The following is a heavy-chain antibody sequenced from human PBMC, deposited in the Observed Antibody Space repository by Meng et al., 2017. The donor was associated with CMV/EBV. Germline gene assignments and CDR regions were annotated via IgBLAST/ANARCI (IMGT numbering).Heavy chain of an antibody. CDR1: GGSISSGDYY. D-gene: IGHD3-22*01. J-gene: IGHJ4*02. CDR2: IYYSGST. Sequence: VQLQESGPGLVKPSQTLSLTCTVSGGSISSGDYYWSWIRQPPGKGLEWIGYIYYSGSTYYNPSLKSRVTISVDTSKNQFSLKLSSVTAADTAVYYCARVAPDYYDSSGPPDYWGQGTLVTVSS. CDR3: ARVAPDYYDSSGPPDY. V-gene: IGHV4-30-4*08.